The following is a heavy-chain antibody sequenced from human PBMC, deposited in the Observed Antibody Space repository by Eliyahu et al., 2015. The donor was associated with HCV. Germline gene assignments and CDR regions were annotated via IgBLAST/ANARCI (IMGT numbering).Heavy chain of an antibody. CDR1: GFTFSGYW. CDR2: IKSDGSTT. CDR3: AGGSGWLIDY. Sequence: EVQLVESGGGLVQPGEXLRLSCAASGFTFSGYWMXWVRQXPGRXLVWXSLIKSDGSTTIYADSVKGRFTISRDNAKNTLYLQMNSLRDEDTAVYYCAGGSGWLIDYWGHGALVTVSS. V-gene: IGHV3-74*01. D-gene: IGHD6-19*01. J-gene: IGHJ4*01.